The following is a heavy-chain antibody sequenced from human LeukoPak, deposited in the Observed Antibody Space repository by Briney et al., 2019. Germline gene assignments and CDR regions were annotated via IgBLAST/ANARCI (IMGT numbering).Heavy chain of an antibody. CDR2: IYYSGST. CDR3: ARVLGAVSYSGSYYNYFDY. CDR1: GGSISSYY. D-gene: IGHD1-26*01. J-gene: IGHJ4*02. V-gene: IGHV4-59*01. Sequence: KSSETLSLTCTVSGGSISSYYWSWIRQPPGKGLEWIGYIYYSGSTNYNPSLKSRVTISVDTSKNQFSLKLSSVTAADTAVYYCARVLGAVSYSGSYYNYFDYWDQGTLVTVSS.